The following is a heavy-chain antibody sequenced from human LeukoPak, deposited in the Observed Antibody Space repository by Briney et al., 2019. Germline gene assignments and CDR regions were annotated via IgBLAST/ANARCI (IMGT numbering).Heavy chain of an antibody. CDR3: ARGSYYGYYYFDY. CDR1: GFTFSSYA. V-gene: IGHV3-23*01. D-gene: IGHD1-26*01. CDR2: ISRSGGST. Sequence: GGSLRLSCAASGFTFSSYAMSWVRQAPGKGLEWVSGISRSGGSTNYADSVKGRFTISRDNSKSTLYLQMNSLRAEDTAVYCCARGSYYGYYYFDYWGQGTLVTVSS. J-gene: IGHJ4*02.